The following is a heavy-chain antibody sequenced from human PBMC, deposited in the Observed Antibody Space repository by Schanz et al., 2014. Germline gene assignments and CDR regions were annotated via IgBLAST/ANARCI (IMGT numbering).Heavy chain of an antibody. CDR1: GGTFSSFG. D-gene: IGHD6-19*01. CDR3: ARLSVAGRPHVNYWYFDL. V-gene: IGHV1-69*02. Sequence: VQLEQSGAEVKKPGSSVKVSCKASGGTFSSFGINWVRQAPGQGLEWMGRIIPSLGLAKYEQKFQDKVTITADTATTTAYMELSGLRSEDTAVYYCARLSVAGRPHVNYWYFDLWGRGTLVTVSS. J-gene: IGHJ2*01. CDR2: IIPSLGLA.